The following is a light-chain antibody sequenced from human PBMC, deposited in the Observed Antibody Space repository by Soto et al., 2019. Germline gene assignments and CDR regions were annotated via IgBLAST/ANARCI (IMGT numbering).Light chain of an antibody. CDR3: CSYAASSGLVV. Sequence: QSALTQPASVSGSPGQSIAISCAGTSSDVGNYNLVSWYQQHPGKAPKLMVYEGNKRPSGVSSRFSGSKSGNTASLTISGLQAEDEAEYYCCSYAASSGLVVFGGGTKLTVL. CDR1: SSDVGNYNL. V-gene: IGLV2-23*01. J-gene: IGLJ2*01. CDR2: EGN.